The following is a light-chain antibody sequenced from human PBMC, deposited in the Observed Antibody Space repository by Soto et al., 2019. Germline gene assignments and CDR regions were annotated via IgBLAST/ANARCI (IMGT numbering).Light chain of an antibody. V-gene: IGLV9-49*01. CDR3: GADHGSGSNVVVV. J-gene: IGLJ2*01. CDR2: VGTGEIVG. CDR1: SGYSDYK. Sequence: QPVLTQPPSASASLGASVTLTCTLSSGYSDYKVEWYQQRPGKGPRFVMRVGTGEIVGSKGDGIPDRFSVLGSGLNRNLTIKNIQEEDEGDYHCGADHGSGSNVVVVFGGGTKLTVL.